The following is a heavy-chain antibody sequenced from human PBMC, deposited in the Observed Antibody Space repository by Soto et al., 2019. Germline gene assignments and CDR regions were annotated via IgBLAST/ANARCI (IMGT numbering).Heavy chain of an antibody. J-gene: IGHJ3*02. Sequence: GASVKVSFKASGYTFTGYYMHWLRQAPGQGLEWMGWINPNSGGTNYAQKFQGRVTMTRDTSISTAYMELSRLRSDDTAVYYCARASTDSSGAFDIWGQGTMVTVSS. CDR1: GYTFTGYY. CDR2: INPNSGGT. D-gene: IGHD3-22*01. CDR3: ARASTDSSGAFDI. V-gene: IGHV1-2*02.